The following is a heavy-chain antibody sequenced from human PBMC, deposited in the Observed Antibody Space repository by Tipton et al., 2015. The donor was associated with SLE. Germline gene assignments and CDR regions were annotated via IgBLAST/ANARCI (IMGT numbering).Heavy chain of an antibody. V-gene: IGHV4-34*01. D-gene: IGHD6-13*01. CDR1: GGSFSGYY. Sequence: TLSLTCAVYGGSFSGYYWSWIRQPPGKGLEWIGEINHSGSTNYNPSLKSRVTISVDTSKNQFSLKLSSVTAAVTAVYYCAREGSSCLFQHWGQGTLVTVSS. J-gene: IGHJ1*01. CDR3: AREGSSCLFQH. CDR2: INHSGST.